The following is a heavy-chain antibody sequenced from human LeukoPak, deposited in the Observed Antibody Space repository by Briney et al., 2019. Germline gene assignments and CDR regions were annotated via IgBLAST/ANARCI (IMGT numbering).Heavy chain of an antibody. D-gene: IGHD3-22*01. CDR3: ARGLYYDSSGPPDY. J-gene: IGHJ4*02. V-gene: IGHV3-48*03. CDR2: ISSIGSTI. CDR1: GFTFSSYE. Sequence: GGSLRLSCAASGFTFSSYEMNWVRPAQGKGVEWVSYISSIGSTIYYADSVKGRFTISRDNAKNSLYLQMNSLRAEDTAVYYRARGLYYDSSGPPDYWGQGTMVTVSS.